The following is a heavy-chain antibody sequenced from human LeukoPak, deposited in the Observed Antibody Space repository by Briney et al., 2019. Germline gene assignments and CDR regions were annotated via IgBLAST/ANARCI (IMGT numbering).Heavy chain of an antibody. CDR3: ARYTRDYDILTGYGN. J-gene: IGHJ4*02. Sequence: GESLKISCKGSGYSFTSYWIGWVRQMPGKGLEWMGIIYPGDSDTRYSPSFQGQVTISADKSIRTAYLQWSSLKASDTAMYYCARYTRDYDILTGYGNWGQGTLVTVSS. CDR2: IYPGDSDT. V-gene: IGHV5-51*01. D-gene: IGHD3-9*01. CDR1: GYSFTSYW.